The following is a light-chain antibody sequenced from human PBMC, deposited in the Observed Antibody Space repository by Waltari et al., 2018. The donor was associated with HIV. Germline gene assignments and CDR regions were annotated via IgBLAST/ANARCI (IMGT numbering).Light chain of an antibody. V-gene: IGKV4-1*01. Sequence: DIVMTQSPDSLAVSLGERATINRKSSQSLLYSSNNKNYLAWYQQKPGQPPKLLIFWASTRESGVPDRFSGSGSGTDFTLTISSLQAEDVAVYYCQQYYRNLALTFGGGTKVEIK. CDR1: QSLLYSSNNKNY. CDR2: WAS. J-gene: IGKJ4*01. CDR3: QQYYRNLALT.